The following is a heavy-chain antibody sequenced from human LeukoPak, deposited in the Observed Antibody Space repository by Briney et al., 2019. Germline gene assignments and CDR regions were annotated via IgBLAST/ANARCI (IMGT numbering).Heavy chain of an antibody. CDR3: ARDVDTATDQINDY. V-gene: IGHV1-18*04. CDR1: GYTFTSHG. J-gene: IGHJ4*02. Sequence: ASVKVSCKASGYTFTSHGISLVRQAPGQGLEWMGWVSTYNGNTNYVPKYQGRVTMTTDTSTSTAYMELRSLRSDDTAVYYCARDVDTATDQINDYWGQGTLVTVSS. CDR2: VSTYNGNT. D-gene: IGHD5-18*01.